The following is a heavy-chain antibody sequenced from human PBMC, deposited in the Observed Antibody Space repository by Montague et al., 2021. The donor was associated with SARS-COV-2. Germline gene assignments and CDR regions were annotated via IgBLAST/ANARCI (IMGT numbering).Heavy chain of an antibody. J-gene: IGHJ4*02. Sequence: SETLSLTCTVSGGSFSTYYCTWIRQPPNKGLEWLGNVFFRGTINRNPSLKSRVPMSVDTSKNQFFLFLNSVTPADTAVYYCASAQPRTIEFWGQGTLVTVSS. V-gene: IGHV4-59*01. CDR1: GGSFSTYY. CDR3: ASAQPRTIEF. D-gene: IGHD1-14*01. CDR2: VFFRGTI.